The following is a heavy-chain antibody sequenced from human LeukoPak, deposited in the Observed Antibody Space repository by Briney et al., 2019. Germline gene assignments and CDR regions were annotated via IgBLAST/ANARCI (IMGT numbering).Heavy chain of an antibody. CDR3: AREPRRFSGYFDY. CDR2: IFTSGST. D-gene: IGHD1-26*01. V-gene: IGHV4-4*07. J-gene: IGHJ4*02. Sequence: PSESLSLTCIVSGGSISNYYWSWLRQPAGQGLESIGRIFTSGSTNYNPSLQSRVTISVDQSKNQFSLKLSSVTAADTAIYYCAREPRRFSGYFDYWGQGSLVTVSS. CDR1: GGSISNYY.